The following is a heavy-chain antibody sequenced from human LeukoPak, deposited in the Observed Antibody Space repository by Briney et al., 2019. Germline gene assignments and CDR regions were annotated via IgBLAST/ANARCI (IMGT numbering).Heavy chain of an antibody. CDR2: IYYRGTT. Sequence: SETLSLTCAVYGGSFSGYYWSWIRQPPGKGLEWLGTIYYRGTTYYNPSLKSRVTISVDTSKNQFSLRLNSVTAADTAVYYCARDFSSSSSVYYYYYMDVWGKGTTVTVSS. CDR1: GGSFSGYY. V-gene: IGHV4-34*01. CDR3: ARDFSSSSSVYYYYYMDV. J-gene: IGHJ6*03. D-gene: IGHD6-6*01.